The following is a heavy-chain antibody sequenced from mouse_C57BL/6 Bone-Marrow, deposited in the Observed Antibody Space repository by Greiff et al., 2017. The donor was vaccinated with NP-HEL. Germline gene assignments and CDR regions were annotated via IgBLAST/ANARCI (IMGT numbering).Heavy chain of an antibody. Sequence: QVQLQQPGAELVKPGASVKLSCKASGYTFTSYWMHWVKQRPGQGLEWIGMIHPNSGSTNYNEKFKSKATLTADKSSSTAYMQLSSLTSEESAVYYCARGLRLRGNYAMDYWGQGTSVTVSS. D-gene: IGHD3-2*02. CDR2: IHPNSGST. CDR1: GYTFTSYW. V-gene: IGHV1-64*01. J-gene: IGHJ4*01. CDR3: ARGLRLRGNYAMDY.